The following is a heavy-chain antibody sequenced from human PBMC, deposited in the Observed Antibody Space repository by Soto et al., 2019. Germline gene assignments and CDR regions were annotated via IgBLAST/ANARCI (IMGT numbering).Heavy chain of an antibody. J-gene: IGHJ4*02. CDR1: GYTFTSYY. D-gene: IGHD2-15*01. V-gene: IGHV1-46*01. Sequence: ASVKVSCKASGYTFTSYYMHWVRQAPGQGLEWMGIINPSGGSTSYAQKFQGRVTMTRDTSTSTVYMELSSLRSEDTAVYYCAGEDCSGGSCYRPGFDYWGQGTLVTVSS. CDR2: INPSGGST. CDR3: AGEDCSGGSCYRPGFDY.